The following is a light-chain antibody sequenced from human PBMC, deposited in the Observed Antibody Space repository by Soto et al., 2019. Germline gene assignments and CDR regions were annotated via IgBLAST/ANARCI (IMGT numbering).Light chain of an antibody. CDR3: QQVSTFPRT. CDR2: GAF. J-gene: IGKJ1*01. CDR1: QGISQW. V-gene: IGKV1-12*01. Sequence: DIQMTPYPSSVAAAVGDRVTITCRASQGISQWLAWYQHKPGTAPKLLIFGAFSLQRGVPSRFAGSGSRTAFTLTIKSLQREEVATYYCQQVSTFPRTFGQGTNVEIK.